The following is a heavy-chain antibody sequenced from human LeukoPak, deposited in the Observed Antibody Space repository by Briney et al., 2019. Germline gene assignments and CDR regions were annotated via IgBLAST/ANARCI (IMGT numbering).Heavy chain of an antibody. D-gene: IGHD2-15*01. CDR3: ARGSPPDIVVVVAATPFDY. CDR2: ISYDGSNK. J-gene: IGHJ4*02. CDR1: GFTFSSYA. V-gene: IGHV3-30-3*01. Sequence: PGRSLRLSCAASGFTFSSYAMHWVRQAPGKGLEWVAVISYDGSNKYYADSVKGRFTNTRANSKNTLYLQMNSLRAGDTAVYSCARGSPPDIVVVVAATPFDYWGQGTLVTVSS.